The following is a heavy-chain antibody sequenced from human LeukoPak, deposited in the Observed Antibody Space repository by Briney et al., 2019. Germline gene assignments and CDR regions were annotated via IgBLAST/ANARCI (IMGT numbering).Heavy chain of an antibody. Sequence: WGSLSLSCAASGFTFSSFGMHWVRQAPGKGLEWVAVIWYDASNKYYANSVKGRFTISRDNSKNTLYLQMNSLRDDDTAVYYCVRGVGVSRFNYLDPWGQGTVATPSS. V-gene: IGHV3-33*01. D-gene: IGHD1-7*01. CDR2: IWYDASNK. CDR1: GFTFSSFG. CDR3: VRGVGVSRFNYLDP. J-gene: IGHJ5*02.